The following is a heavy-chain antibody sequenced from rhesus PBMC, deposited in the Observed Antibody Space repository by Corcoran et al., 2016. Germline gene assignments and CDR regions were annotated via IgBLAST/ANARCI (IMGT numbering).Heavy chain of an antibody. V-gene: IGHV4-106*01. J-gene: IGHJ4*01. D-gene: IGHD6-13*01. CDR3: ARVGISAGHQGDL. Sequence: QVQLQESGPGLVKPSETLSLTCAVSGGSISDNYYWTGIRQPPGKGMDWIGKFYGGSGEPAATPAHKRQVIISKDTSKNQFSLKVSSVTAADTAVFYRARVGISAGHQGDLWGQGLLVTVSA. CDR1: GGSISDNYY. CDR2: FYGGSGEP.